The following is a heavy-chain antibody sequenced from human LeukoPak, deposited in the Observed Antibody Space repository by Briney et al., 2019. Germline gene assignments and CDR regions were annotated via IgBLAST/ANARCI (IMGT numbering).Heavy chain of an antibody. D-gene: IGHD3-16*01. V-gene: IGHV4-39*01. CDR1: GGSVRSTNYY. CDR3: ARLGRLGRHPFDP. J-gene: IGHJ5*02. Sequence: SETLSLTCTVSGGSVRSTNYYWGWIRQPPGKGLEWIGHIFYNGSAHYSPSLKSRVSMAVHTSTNQFSLRLTSVTAADTSVYYCARLGRLGRHPFDPWGQGTLVTVSS. CDR2: IFYNGSA.